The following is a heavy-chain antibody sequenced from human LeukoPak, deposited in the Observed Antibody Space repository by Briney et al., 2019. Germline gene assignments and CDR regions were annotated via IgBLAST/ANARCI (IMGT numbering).Heavy chain of an antibody. CDR1: GGSLSSYY. CDR2: IYYSGST. D-gene: IGHD3-9*01. J-gene: IGHJ4*02. CDR3: ARDYDILTGSFDY. V-gene: IGHV4-59*01. Sequence: SETLSLTCTVSGGSLSSYYWSWIRQPPGEGLERIGYIYYSGSTNYNPSLKSRVTISVDTSKNQFSLKLSSVTAADTAVYYCARDYDILTGSFDYWGQGTLVTVSS.